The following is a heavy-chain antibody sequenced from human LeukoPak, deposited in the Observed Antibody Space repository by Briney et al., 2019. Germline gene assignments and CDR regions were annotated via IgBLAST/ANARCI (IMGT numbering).Heavy chain of an antibody. J-gene: IGHJ4*02. V-gene: IGHV3-23*01. Sequence: GGSLRLSCAASGFTFSSYAMSWVRQAPGKGLEWVSAISGSGGSTYYTDSVKGRFTISRDNSKNTLYLQMNSLRAEDTAVYYCAKDLAPAGMYYFDYWGQGTLVTVSS. D-gene: IGHD2-2*01. CDR2: ISGSGGST. CDR1: GFTFSSYA. CDR3: AKDLAPAGMYYFDY.